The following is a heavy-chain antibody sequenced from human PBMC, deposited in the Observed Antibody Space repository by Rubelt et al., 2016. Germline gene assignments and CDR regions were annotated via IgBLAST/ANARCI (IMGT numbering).Heavy chain of an antibody. J-gene: IGHJ4*02. Sequence: QVQLQESGPGLVKPSDTLSLTCTVSGGSISSYYWSWIRQPPGKGLEWIGYIYYSGSTYYNPSLKSRVTISVDTSKNQFSLKLSSVTAADTAVYYCARAVIAVAGVFDYWGQGTLVTDSS. V-gene: IGHV4-59*01. D-gene: IGHD6-19*01. CDR2: IYYSGST. CDR1: GGSISSYY. CDR3: ARAVIAVAGVFDY.